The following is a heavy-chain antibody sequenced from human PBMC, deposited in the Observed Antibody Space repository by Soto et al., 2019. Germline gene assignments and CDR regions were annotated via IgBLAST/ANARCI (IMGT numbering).Heavy chain of an antibody. CDR1: GGSISSGGYY. Sequence: QVQLQESGPGLVKPSQTLSLTCTVSGGSISSGGYYWSWIRQHPGKGLEWIGYIYYSGSTYYNPSLKSRVTTAVDTSKNQCSLKLSSVTAADTAVYYWARLPAATLRDDYDHGRDVWGQGTTVTVSS. J-gene: IGHJ6*02. CDR3: ARLPAATLRDDYDHGRDV. V-gene: IGHV4-31*03. CDR2: IYYSGST. D-gene: IGHD2-2*01.